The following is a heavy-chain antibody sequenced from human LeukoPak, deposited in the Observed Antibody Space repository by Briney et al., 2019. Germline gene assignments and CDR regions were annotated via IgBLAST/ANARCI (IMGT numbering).Heavy chain of an antibody. V-gene: IGHV4-59*01. CDR1: GVSISSYH. Sequence: PSETLSLTCTVSGVSISSYHWSWIRQPPVKGLEWVGYIYNSGSTNYNPSLKSRVTISVDTSKNQVSLKLSSVTAADTDVYYCARKDGDYWGQGILVSVSS. CDR3: ARKDGDY. CDR2: IYNSGST. D-gene: IGHD2-15*01. J-gene: IGHJ4*02.